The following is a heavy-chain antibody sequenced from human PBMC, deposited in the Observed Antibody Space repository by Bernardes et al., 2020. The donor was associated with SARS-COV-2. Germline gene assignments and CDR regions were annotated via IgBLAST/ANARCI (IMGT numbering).Heavy chain of an antibody. Sequence: SQTLSLTCVISGDSVSSNSAAWNWIRQSPSRGLEWLGKTYYRSKWYNDYALSVKSRITINPDTSKNQFSLQLNSVTPEDTAVYYCARGTLGAPHRWFDPWGQGTLVTVSS. J-gene: IGHJ5*02. CDR1: GDSVSSNSAA. V-gene: IGHV6-1*01. D-gene: IGHD3-16*01. CDR2: TYYRSKWYN. CDR3: ARGTLGAPHRWFDP.